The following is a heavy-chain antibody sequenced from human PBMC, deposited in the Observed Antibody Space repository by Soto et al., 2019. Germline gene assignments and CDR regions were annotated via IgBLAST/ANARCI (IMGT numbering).Heavy chain of an antibody. V-gene: IGHV1-3*01. CDR1: GYTFSSYS. Sequence: ASVKVACKASGYTFSSYSMHWVRQAPGQRLEWMGWINAGNGNTKYSQKFQGRVTITRDTSASTAYMELSSLRSEDTAVYYCARTPNYYDMDVWGQGTTVTVSS. D-gene: IGHD3-10*01. CDR2: INAGNGNT. CDR3: ARTPNYYDMDV. J-gene: IGHJ6*02.